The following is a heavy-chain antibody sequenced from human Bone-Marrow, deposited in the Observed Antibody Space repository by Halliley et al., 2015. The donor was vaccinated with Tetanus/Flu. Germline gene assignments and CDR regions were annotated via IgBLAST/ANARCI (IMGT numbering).Heavy chain of an antibody. J-gene: IGHJ4*02. V-gene: IGHV3-48*02. Sequence: IFYADSLKGRFTISRDNAKNSLYLQMNSLRDEDTAVYYCARGRPAATSSGVDYFDYWGRGTLVTVSS. CDR2: I. CDR3: ARGRPAATSSGVDYFDY. D-gene: IGHD2-15*01.